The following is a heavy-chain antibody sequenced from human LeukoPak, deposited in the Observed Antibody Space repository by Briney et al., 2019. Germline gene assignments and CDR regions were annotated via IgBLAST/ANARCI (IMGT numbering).Heavy chain of an antibody. CDR1: GFTFSTYW. CDR3: ARDPVYGGDSGADY. CDR2: VKQDGSEK. J-gene: IGHJ4*02. Sequence: GGSLRLSCTASGFTFSTYWMTWVRQAPGKGLEWVANVKQDGSEKYYVDSVRGRFTISRDNGKNSLYLQMNSLRAEDTAVYYCARDPVYGGDSGADYWGQGTPVTVSS. D-gene: IGHD4-23*01. V-gene: IGHV3-7*01.